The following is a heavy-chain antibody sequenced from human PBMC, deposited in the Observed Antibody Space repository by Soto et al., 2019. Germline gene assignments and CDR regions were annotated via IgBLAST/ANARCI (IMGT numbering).Heavy chain of an antibody. CDR2: ISTSGGST. Sequence: GGSLRLSCAASGFTFSSYAMSWVRQAPGKGLERVSAISTSGGSTFYAESVKGRFTISRDNFKNTLYLQMNSLRAEDTAVYYCAKKAGYSGYYPFDYWGQGTLVAVSS. CDR3: AKKAGYSGYYPFDY. D-gene: IGHD5-12*01. V-gene: IGHV3-23*01. CDR1: GFTFSSYA. J-gene: IGHJ4*02.